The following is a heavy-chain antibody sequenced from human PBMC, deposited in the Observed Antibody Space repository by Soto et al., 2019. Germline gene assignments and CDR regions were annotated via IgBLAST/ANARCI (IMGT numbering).Heavy chain of an antibody. CDR1: GYTFSRYG. CDR3: AKAIVADHYYYGMDV. D-gene: IGHD3-22*01. J-gene: IGHJ6*02. V-gene: IGHV3-30*18. Sequence: QVQLVESGGGVLQPGTSLRLSCAASGYTFSRYGMHWVRQAPGKGLEWVAVISYDGSNKFYGDSVKGRFTISRDNSKNTRYLQMDSLRGEDTAVYYCAKAIVADHYYYGMDVWGQGTTVTVSS. CDR2: ISYDGSNK.